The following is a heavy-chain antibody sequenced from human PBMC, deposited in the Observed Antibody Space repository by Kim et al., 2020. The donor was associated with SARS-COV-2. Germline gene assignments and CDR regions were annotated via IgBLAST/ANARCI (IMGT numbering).Heavy chain of an antibody. Sequence: GGSLRLSCAASGFTFNNHVMNWVRQSPGKGLEWVSAIGLGGDTYYGDSVKGRFTISRDNSKNTLYLQMNSLRAGDTAVYYCAKRLGDNRGNYYLDYWGQGTLVIVSS. CDR3: AKRLGDNRGNYYLDY. D-gene: IGHD1-1*01. V-gene: IGHV3-23*01. CDR2: IGLGGDT. CDR1: GFTFNNHV. J-gene: IGHJ4*02.